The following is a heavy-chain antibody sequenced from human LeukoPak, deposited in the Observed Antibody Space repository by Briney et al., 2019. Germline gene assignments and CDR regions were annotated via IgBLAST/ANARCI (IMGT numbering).Heavy chain of an antibody. Sequence: GGSLRLSCAASGFTFSNYAMRWVRQAPGKGLEWVSGISGSGGSRFYTDSVKGRFTISRDNSKNTLYLQMNSLRAEDTAVYYCAKLREWELPDLFDYWGQGTLVTVSS. CDR3: AKLREWELPDLFDY. V-gene: IGHV3-23*01. D-gene: IGHD1-26*01. CDR2: ISGSGGSR. J-gene: IGHJ4*02. CDR1: GFTFSNYA.